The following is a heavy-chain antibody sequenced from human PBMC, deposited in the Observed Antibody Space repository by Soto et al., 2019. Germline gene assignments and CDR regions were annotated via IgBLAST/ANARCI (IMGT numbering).Heavy chain of an antibody. CDR2: IYYTGST. J-gene: IGHJ1*01. V-gene: IGHV4-31*03. CDR1: GGSISSGGYY. D-gene: IGHD3-10*01. CDR3: AREHGSGETYFQH. Sequence: SETLSLTCTVSGGSISSGGYYWSWIRQPPGKGLEWIGYIYYTGSTYYNPSLKSRLTISVDTSKNQFSLKLSSVTAADTAVYYCAREHGSGETYFQHWGQGTLVTVSS.